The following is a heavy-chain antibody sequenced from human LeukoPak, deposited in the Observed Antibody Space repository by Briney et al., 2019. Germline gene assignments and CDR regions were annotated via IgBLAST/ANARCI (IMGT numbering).Heavy chain of an antibody. Sequence: SETLSLTCAVYGGSFSGYYWSWIRQPPGKGLEWIGEINHSGSTNYNPSLKSRVTISVDTSKNQFSLKLSSVTAADTAVYYCATLRPRSSSSYYYYYMDVWGKGTTVTVSS. CDR1: GGSFSGYY. V-gene: IGHV4-34*01. D-gene: IGHD6-6*01. CDR3: ATLRPRSSSSYYYYYMDV. CDR2: INHSGST. J-gene: IGHJ6*03.